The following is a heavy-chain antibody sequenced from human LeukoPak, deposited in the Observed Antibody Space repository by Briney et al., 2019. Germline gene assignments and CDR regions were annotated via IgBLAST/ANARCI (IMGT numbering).Heavy chain of an antibody. D-gene: IGHD6-6*01. CDR1: GFTFSSYS. CDR2: ISSSSSYI. CDR3: ARDQTWEQLGYAFDI. Sequence: GGSLRLSCAASGFTFSSYSMNWVRQAPGKGLEWVSSISSSSSYICYADSVKGRFTISRDNAKNSLYLQMNSLRAEDTAVYYCARDQTWEQLGYAFDIWGQGTMVTVSS. J-gene: IGHJ3*02. V-gene: IGHV3-21*01.